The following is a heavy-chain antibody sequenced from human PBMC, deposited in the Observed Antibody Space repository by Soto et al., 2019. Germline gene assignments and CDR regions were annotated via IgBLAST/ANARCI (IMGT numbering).Heavy chain of an antibody. D-gene: IGHD3-3*01. V-gene: IGHV4-59*01. CDR3: AKGGWRLFDI. J-gene: IGHJ3*02. CDR1: GDSISGINW. Sequence: SETLSLTCTVSGDSISGINWLSWFRQPPGKGLEWIGYIYYSGSTNYNPSLKSRVTISVDTSKNQFSLKLSSVTAADTAVYYCAKGGWRLFDIWGQGTMVTVSS. CDR2: IYYSGST.